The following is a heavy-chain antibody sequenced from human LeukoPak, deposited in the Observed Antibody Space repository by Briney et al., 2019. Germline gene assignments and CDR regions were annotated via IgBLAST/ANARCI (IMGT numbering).Heavy chain of an antibody. CDR3: AKGYCSSTNCKESFFDY. Sequence: GGSLRLSCAASGFTFSSYAMNWVRQATGKGLEWVSTISASGGSTYYFVKGRFTISRDNSKNTLYLQMNSLRAEDTAVYYCAKGYCSSTNCKESFFDYWGQGTLVTVSS. J-gene: IGHJ4*02. V-gene: IGHV3-23*01. CDR1: GFTFSSYA. D-gene: IGHD2-2*01. CDR2: ISASGGST.